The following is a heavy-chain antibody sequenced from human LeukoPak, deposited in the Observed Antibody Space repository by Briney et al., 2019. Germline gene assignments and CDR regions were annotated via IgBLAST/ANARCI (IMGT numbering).Heavy chain of an antibody. CDR2: ISAYNGNT. Sequence: ASVKVSCKASGGTFSSYAISWVRQAPGQGLEWMGWISAYNGNTNYAQKLQGRVTMTTDTSTSTAYMELRSLRSDDTAVYYCAREVVVPAASAPYYYYGMDVWGQGTTVTVSS. CDR1: GGTFSSYA. CDR3: AREVVVPAASAPYYYYGMDV. V-gene: IGHV1-18*01. D-gene: IGHD2-2*01. J-gene: IGHJ6*02.